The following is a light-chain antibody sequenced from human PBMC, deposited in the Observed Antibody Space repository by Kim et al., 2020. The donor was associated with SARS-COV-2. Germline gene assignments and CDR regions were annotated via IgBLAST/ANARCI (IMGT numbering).Light chain of an antibody. CDR1: QTFSSSY. J-gene: IGKJ5*01. V-gene: IGKV3-20*01. CDR2: GAS. CDR3: QQYASSPIT. Sequence: IVLTQSPGTLSLSPGERPTLSCRASQTFSSSYLAWYQQNPGQAPRLLIYGASFRAAAIPDRFSGSGSGTDFTLTISRLEAEDFAVYYCQQYASSPITFGQGTRLEIK.